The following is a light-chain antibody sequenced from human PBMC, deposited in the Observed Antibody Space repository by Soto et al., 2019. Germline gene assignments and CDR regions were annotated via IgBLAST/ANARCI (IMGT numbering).Light chain of an antibody. CDR1: QSAYSSY. J-gene: IGKJ4*01. CDR3: QQYGTSLFT. Sequence: PGDRATLSCRSSQSAYSSYLSWYQQKPGLAPRLLIYGASNRATGIPDRFSGSGSGTDFTLTISGLEPEDFAVYYCQQYGTSLFTFGGGTKVDIK. CDR2: GAS. V-gene: IGKV3-20*01.